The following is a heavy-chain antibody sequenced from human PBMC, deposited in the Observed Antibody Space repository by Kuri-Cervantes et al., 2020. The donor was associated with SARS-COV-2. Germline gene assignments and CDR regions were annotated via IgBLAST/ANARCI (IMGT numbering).Heavy chain of an antibody. CDR1: GYSFTSYW. CDR3: ARRTRYCSSTSCDIGAFDI. Sequence: GESLKISCKGSGYSFTSYWIGWVRPMPGKGLEWMGIIYPGDSDTRYSPSFQGQVTISADKSISTAYLQWSSLKASDTAMYYCARRTRYCSSTSCDIGAFDIWGQGTMVTVSS. CDR2: IYPGDSDT. V-gene: IGHV5-51*01. J-gene: IGHJ3*02. D-gene: IGHD2-2*02.